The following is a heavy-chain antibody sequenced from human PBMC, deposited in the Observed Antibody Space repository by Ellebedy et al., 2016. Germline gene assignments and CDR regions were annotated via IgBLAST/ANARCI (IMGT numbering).Heavy chain of an antibody. J-gene: IGHJ6*02. CDR3: ARGSSGPHYYYYGMDV. CDR1: GFTFSSYA. Sequence: GGSLRLXXAASGFTFSSYAMHWVRQAPGKGLEWVAVISYDGSNKYYADSVKGRFTISRDNSKNTLYLQMNSLRAEDTAVYYCARGSSGPHYYYYGMDVWGQGTTVTVSS. V-gene: IGHV3-30-3*01. CDR2: ISYDGSNK. D-gene: IGHD1-26*01.